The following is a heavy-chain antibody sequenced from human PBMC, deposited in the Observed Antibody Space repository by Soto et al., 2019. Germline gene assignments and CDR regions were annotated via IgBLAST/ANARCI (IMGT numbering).Heavy chain of an antibody. CDR3: ARDMYCGGDCYSLGFDY. Sequence: GGSLRLSCAASGFTFSSYSMNWVRQAPGKGLEWVSSISSSSSYIYYADSVKGRFTISRDNAKNSLYLQMNSLRAEDTAVYYCARDMYCGGDCYSLGFDYWGQGTLVTVSS. D-gene: IGHD2-21*01. CDR1: GFTFSSYS. V-gene: IGHV3-21*01. J-gene: IGHJ4*02. CDR2: ISSSSSYI.